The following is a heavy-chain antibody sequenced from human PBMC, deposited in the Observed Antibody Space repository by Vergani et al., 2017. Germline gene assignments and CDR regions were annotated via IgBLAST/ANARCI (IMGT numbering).Heavy chain of an antibody. V-gene: IGHV3-30*03. J-gene: IGHJ4*02. D-gene: IGHD3-22*01. CDR3: AMPYDSSAQGDY. Sequence: QVQLVESGGGVVQPGRSLRLSCAASGFTFSSYGMHWVRQAPGKGREWVAVISYDGSNKYYADSVKGRITISRDNSKNTLYLQMNSLRAEDTAVYYCAMPYDSSAQGDYWGQGTLVTVSS. CDR2: ISYDGSNK. CDR1: GFTFSSYG.